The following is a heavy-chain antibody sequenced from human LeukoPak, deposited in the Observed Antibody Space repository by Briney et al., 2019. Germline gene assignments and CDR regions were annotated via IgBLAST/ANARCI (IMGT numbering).Heavy chain of an antibody. CDR1: GFTFSSYA. V-gene: IGHV3-30-3*01. CDR2: ISYDGSNK. J-gene: IGHJ4*02. D-gene: IGHD1-1*01. Sequence: GGSLRLSCAASGFTFSSYAMHWVRQAPGKGLEWVAVISYDGSNKYYADSVKGRFTISRDNSKNTLYLQMNSLRAEDTAVYYCARDGARYHFDYWGQGTLVTVSS. CDR3: ARDGARYHFDY.